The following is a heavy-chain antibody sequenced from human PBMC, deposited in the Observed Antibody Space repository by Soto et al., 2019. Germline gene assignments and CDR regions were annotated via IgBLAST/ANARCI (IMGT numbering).Heavy chain of an antibody. CDR2: ISPYNGNT. J-gene: IGHJ4*02. V-gene: IGHV1-18*01. CDR1: GYTFINSA. Sequence: ASVKVSCKATGYTFINSAIAWVLQAPGEGLEWMGWISPYNGNTNYAQRVQGRVTITTDTSTSTAYMEIRSLRSDDTAVYYCARDQSSGVFDYWGQGTLVTVSS. D-gene: IGHD3-22*01. CDR3: ARDQSSGVFDY.